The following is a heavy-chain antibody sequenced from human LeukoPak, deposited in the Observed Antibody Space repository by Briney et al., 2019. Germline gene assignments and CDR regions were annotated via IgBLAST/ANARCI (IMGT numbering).Heavy chain of an antibody. CDR1: GYTFTGYY. CDR2: INPSGGAT. D-gene: IGHD4-11*01. V-gene: IGHV1-46*01. Sequence: ASVKVSCKAWGYTFTGYYIHWVRQAPGQGLEWMGIINPSGGATNYAQKFQGRVTMTRDTSTSTVYVQLSSLRSEDTAVYYCARGAVTGFDYWGQGTLVTVSS. J-gene: IGHJ4*02. CDR3: ARGAVTGFDY.